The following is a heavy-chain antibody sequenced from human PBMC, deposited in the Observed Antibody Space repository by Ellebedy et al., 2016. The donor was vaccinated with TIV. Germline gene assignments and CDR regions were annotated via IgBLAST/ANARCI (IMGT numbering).Heavy chain of an antibody. CDR2: INTDVSST. CDR3: ARGASWELRAPYYYYGMDV. CDR1: GFTFSNYW. J-gene: IGHJ6*02. Sequence: GESLKISCAASGFTFSNYWMHLVRQAPGKGLVLVSRINTDVSSTSYAGSVKGRFTISRDNAENTLYLQMNSLTGEDTAVYYCARGASWELRAPYYYYGMDVWGQGTTVTVSS. V-gene: IGHV3-74*01. D-gene: IGHD1-26*01.